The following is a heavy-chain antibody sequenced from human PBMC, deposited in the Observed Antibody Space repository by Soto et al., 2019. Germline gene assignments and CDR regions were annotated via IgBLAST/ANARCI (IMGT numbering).Heavy chain of an antibody. D-gene: IGHD2-15*01. V-gene: IGHV3-48*02. Sequence: GSLRLSCAASGFTFSDYPMNWVRQAPGKGLEWVSSIRTISSAIYFADSVRGRFTISRDNARNSLYLQMTSLRDEDTAVYYCARETPSFDSWGQGTLVTVSS. CDR3: ARETPSFDS. CDR2: IRTISSAI. CDR1: GFTFSDYP. J-gene: IGHJ4*02.